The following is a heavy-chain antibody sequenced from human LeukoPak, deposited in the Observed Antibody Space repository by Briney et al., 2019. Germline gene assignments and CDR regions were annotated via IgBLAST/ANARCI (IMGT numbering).Heavy chain of an antibody. CDR3: ARTLGVFCSGGSCYWFDP. J-gene: IGHJ5*02. CDR1: GGSISSYY. Sequence: PSETLSLTCTVSGGSISSYYWSWIRQPPGKGLEWIGYIYYSGSTNYNPSLKSRVTISVDTSKNQFCLKLSSVTAADTAVYYCARTLGVFCSGGSCYWFDPWGQGTLVTVSS. CDR2: IYYSGST. D-gene: IGHD2-15*01. V-gene: IGHV4-59*01.